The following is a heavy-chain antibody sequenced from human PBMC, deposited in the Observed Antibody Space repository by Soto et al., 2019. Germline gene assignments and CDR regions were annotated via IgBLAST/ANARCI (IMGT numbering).Heavy chain of an antibody. D-gene: IGHD3-16*01. V-gene: IGHV3-74*01. CDR2: LDNDGTNT. Sequence: EVQLVESGGGLVQPGGSLRLSCAASGFTFSTYWMHWVRQAPGKGLVWVSRLDNDGTNTRYADSVKGRFTVSRDNGKNTVYLQMDSLRAEDTAVYYCARGGVPAALDIWGEGTMVPVSS. CDR1: GFTFSTYW. J-gene: IGHJ3*02. CDR3: ARGGVPAALDI.